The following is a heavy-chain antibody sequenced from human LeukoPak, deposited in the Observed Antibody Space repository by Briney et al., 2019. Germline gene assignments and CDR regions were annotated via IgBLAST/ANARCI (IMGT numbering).Heavy chain of an antibody. CDR1: GFTFSSYA. CDR2: ISGSGGST. Sequence: GGSLRLSCAASGFTFSSYAMSWVRQAPGKGLELVSAISGSGGSTYYADSVKGRFTISRDNSKNTLYLQMNSLRAEDTAVYYCAKFTGAIAVAAYFDYWGQGTLVTVSS. J-gene: IGHJ4*02. V-gene: IGHV3-23*01. CDR3: AKFTGAIAVAAYFDY. D-gene: IGHD6-19*01.